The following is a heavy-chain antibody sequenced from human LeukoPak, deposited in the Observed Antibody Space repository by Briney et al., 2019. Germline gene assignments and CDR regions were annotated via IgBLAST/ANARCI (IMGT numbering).Heavy chain of an antibody. CDR3: ASHSSSYYYYYMDV. CDR2: MNPNSGNT. J-gene: IGHJ6*03. Sequence: ASVKVSCKASGYTFTSYDINWVRQATGQGLEWMGWMNPNSGNTGYAQKFQGRVTITRNTSISTAYMELSSLRSEDTAVYYCASHSSSYYYYYMDVWGKGTTVTVSS. D-gene: IGHD6-13*01. CDR1: GYTFTSYD. V-gene: IGHV1-8*03.